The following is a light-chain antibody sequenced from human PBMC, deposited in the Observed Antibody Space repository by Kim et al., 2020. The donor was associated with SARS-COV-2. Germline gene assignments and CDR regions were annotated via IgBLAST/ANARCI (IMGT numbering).Light chain of an antibody. CDR3: QQYGSSRT. V-gene: IGKV3-20*01. CDR1: QNVSSSY. J-gene: IGKJ2*01. Sequence: SLSPGERATLTCRASQNVSSSYLAWYQHKPGQAPRLLIYGASSRATGIPDRFSGSGSGTDFTLTISRLEPEDFAVYYCQQYGSSRTFGQGTKLEI. CDR2: GAS.